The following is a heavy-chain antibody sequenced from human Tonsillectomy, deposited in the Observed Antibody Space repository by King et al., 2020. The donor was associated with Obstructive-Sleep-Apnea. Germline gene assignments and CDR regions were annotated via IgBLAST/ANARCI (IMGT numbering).Heavy chain of an antibody. D-gene: IGHD1-26*01. V-gene: IGHV3-15*01. Sequence: VQLVESGGGLVKPGGSLRLSCAASGFTFSNAWMSWVRQAPGKGLEWVGRIKSKTDGGTTDYAAPVKGRFTISRDDSKNTLYLQMNSLKTEDTAVYYCTTEESEGGSYWQIFDYWGQGTLVTVSS. CDR1: GFTFSNAW. J-gene: IGHJ4*02. CDR2: IKSKTDGGTT. CDR3: TTEESEGGSYWQIFDY.